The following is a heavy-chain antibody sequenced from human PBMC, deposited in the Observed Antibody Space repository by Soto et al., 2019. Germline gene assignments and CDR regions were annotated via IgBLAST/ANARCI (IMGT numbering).Heavy chain of an antibody. CDR3: ARALLAVAGPYFDY. V-gene: IGHV1-3*01. CDR2: INAGNGNT. CDR1: GYTFTSYA. Sequence: ASVKVSCKASGYTFTSYAMHWVRQAPGQRLEWMGWINAGNGNTKYSQKFQGRVTITRDTSASTAYMELSSLRSEDTAVYYCARALLAVAGPYFDYWGQGNLVTVSS. J-gene: IGHJ4*02. D-gene: IGHD6-19*01.